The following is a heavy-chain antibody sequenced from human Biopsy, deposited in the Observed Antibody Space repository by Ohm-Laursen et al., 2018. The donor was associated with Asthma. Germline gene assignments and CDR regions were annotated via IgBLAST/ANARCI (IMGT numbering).Heavy chain of an antibody. CDR3: VRGSSSWHHGPFHYYYGLDV. D-gene: IGHD6-13*01. V-gene: IGHV4-39*01. CDR1: SGSGGYMRSGNYY. CDR2: IYYSGTT. Sequence: SQTLSLTCSLSSGSGGYMRSGNYYWGWIRQPPGKGLEWIGSIYYSGTTYYNPSLESRVTVSAETSKNKFSLKHTSVTAADTAVYYCVRGSSSWHHGPFHYYYGLDVWGQGTTATVSS. J-gene: IGHJ6*02.